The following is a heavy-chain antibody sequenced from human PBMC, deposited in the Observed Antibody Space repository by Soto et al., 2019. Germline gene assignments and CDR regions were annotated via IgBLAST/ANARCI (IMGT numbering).Heavy chain of an antibody. CDR3: VRDVAFDYVN. CDR1: GFSFSSYW. J-gene: IGHJ4*02. Sequence: EVQLVESGGGLVQPGGSLRISCKGSGFSFSSYWMSWVRQAPGKGLEWVASIKQDESEKYYVDSVKGRFTISRDNVDDSVFLHMNSLSAEDTAVYFCVRDVAFDYVNWGQGTLVTVS. D-gene: IGHD3-16*01. V-gene: IGHV3-7*01. CDR2: IKQDESEK.